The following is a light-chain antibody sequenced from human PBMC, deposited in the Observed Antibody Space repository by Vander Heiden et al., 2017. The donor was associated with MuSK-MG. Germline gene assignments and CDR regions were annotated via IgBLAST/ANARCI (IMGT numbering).Light chain of an antibody. V-gene: IGKV3-15*01. CDR1: QSLTSN. J-gene: IGKJ1*01. CDR3: QQSYESPRET. CDR2: GAS. Sequence: EIVMTQSPATLSVSPGERATLSCRATQSLTSNIAWYQQRPGKAPRLLIYGASTMATGIPARFSGSGSGTEFTLTISTLQSEDCAVYYCQQSYESPRETFGQGTKVEIK.